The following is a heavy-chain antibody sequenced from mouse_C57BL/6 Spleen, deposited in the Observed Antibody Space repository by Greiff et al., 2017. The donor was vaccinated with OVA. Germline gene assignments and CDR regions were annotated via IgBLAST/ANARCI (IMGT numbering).Heavy chain of an antibody. V-gene: IGHV1-64*01. CDR3: ARRGDYDYDEGVFFDY. D-gene: IGHD2-4*01. CDR1: GYTFTSYW. J-gene: IGHJ2*01. CDR2: IHPNSGST. Sequence: LQPGAELVKPGASVKLSCKASGYTFTSYWMHWVKQRPGQGLEWIGMIHPNSGSTNYNEKFKRKATLTVDKSSSTAYMQLSSLTSEDSAFYYCARRGDYDYDEGVFFDYWGQGTTLTVSS.